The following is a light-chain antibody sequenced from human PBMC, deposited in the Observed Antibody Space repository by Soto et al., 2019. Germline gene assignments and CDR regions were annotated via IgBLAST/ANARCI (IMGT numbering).Light chain of an antibody. CDR2: AAS. CDR3: QQNYTAPWT. CDR1: QNISNY. Sequence: DIQMTQSPSSLSASVGDRVTITCRASQNISNYLNWFQQKSGKVPNLLIYAASTLQIGVPSRFSGSGSGTDFSLTITSLQPEDVASYYCQQNYTAPWTFGQGSNVDVK. J-gene: IGKJ1*01. V-gene: IGKV1-39*01.